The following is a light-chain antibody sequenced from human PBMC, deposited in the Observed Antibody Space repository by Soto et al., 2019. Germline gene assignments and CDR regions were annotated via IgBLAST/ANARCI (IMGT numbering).Light chain of an antibody. Sequence: EIVLTQSPATLSVSPGESATLSCRASQSVSSNLAWYQQKPGRAPRLLMYGASNRVTGVPARFSGSGSGTEFTLTISSLQSEDFAVYYCQQFHNWPPITFGQGTRLEI. CDR2: GAS. J-gene: IGKJ5*01. V-gene: IGKV3-15*01. CDR3: QQFHNWPPIT. CDR1: QSVSSN.